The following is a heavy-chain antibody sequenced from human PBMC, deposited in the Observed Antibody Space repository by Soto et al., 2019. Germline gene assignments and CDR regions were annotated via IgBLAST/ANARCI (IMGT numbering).Heavy chain of an antibody. D-gene: IGHD6-19*01. CDR1: GFTFSSYG. J-gene: IGHJ4*02. CDR2: IWYDGSNK. V-gene: IGHV3-33*01. CDR3: ARDVGIAVAGTPHFDY. Sequence: QVQLVESGGGVGQPGRSLRLSCAASGFTFSSYGMHWVRQAPGKGLEWVAVIWYDGSNKYYADSVKGRFTISRDNSKNPLYLQMNSLRAEDKAVYYCARDVGIAVAGTPHFDYWGQGTLVTVSS.